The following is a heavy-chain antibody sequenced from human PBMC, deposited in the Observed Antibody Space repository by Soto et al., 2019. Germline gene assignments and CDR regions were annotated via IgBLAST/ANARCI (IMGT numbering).Heavy chain of an antibody. J-gene: IGHJ1*01. CDR1: GGSISSYY. V-gene: IGHV4-59*01. CDR2: IYYSGST. D-gene: IGHD6-19*01. Sequence: ETLSLTCTVSGGSISSYYWSWIRQPPGKVLEWIGYIYYSGSTNYNPSLKSRVTISVDTSKNQFSLKLSSVTAADTAVYYCARSRETRGYSSGWTEYFQHWGQGTLVTVSS. CDR3: ARSRETRGYSSGWTEYFQH.